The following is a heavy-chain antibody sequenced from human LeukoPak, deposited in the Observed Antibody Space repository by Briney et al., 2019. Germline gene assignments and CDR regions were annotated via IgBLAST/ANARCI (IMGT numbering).Heavy chain of an antibody. CDR1: GFTFSRYA. CDR2: ISYDGNTK. V-gene: IGHV3-30*04. Sequence: GGSLRLSCAASGFTFSRYAMHWVRQAPGKGLEWVAVISYDGNTKFFTDSVKGRFTISRDNSKNTLSLQMISQRAEDTAMYYCARDAGSDYNFDYWGQGTLVTVSS. CDR3: ARDAGSDYNFDY. J-gene: IGHJ4*02. D-gene: IGHD4-11*01.